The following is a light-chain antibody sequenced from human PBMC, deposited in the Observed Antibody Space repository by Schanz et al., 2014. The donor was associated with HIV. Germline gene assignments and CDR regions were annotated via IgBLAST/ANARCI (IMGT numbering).Light chain of an antibody. CDR2: GAS. V-gene: IGKV3D-15*01. Sequence: EIVMTQSPATLSVSPGERATLSCRASQYVSSNLAWYQQKPGQAPRLLIYGASSRATGIPDRFSGSGSGTDFTLTISRLEPEDFAVYYCQQYDSWPLSFGGGTKVEIK. J-gene: IGKJ4*01. CDR1: QYVSSN. CDR3: QQYDSWPLS.